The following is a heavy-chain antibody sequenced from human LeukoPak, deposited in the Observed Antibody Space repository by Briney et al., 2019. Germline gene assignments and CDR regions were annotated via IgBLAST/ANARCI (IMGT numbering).Heavy chain of an antibody. D-gene: IGHD3-10*01. J-gene: IGHJ4*02. CDR2: INIRGST. CDR1: GGSFSGYY. V-gene: IGHV4-34*01. CDR3: ASLGRPVTVYYYGSGSYMVDY. Sequence: SETLSLTCAVYGGSFSGYYWSWIRQPPGKGLEWIGEINIRGSTNYNPSLKSRVTISVDTSKNQFSLKLSSVTAADTAVYYCASLGRPVTVYYYGSGSYMVDYWGQGTLVTVSS.